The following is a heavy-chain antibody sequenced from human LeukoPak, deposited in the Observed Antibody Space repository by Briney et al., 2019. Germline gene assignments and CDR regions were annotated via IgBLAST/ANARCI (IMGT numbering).Heavy chain of an antibody. J-gene: IGHJ4*02. CDR3: ARGLNYYDSSGYHYFDY. D-gene: IGHD3-22*01. V-gene: IGHV1-18*01. CDR2: ISAYNGNT. Sequence: GASVKVSCRASGYTFTSYGISWVRQAPGQGLEWMGWISAYNGNTNYAQKLQGRVTMTTDTSTSTAYMELRSLRSDDTAVYYCARGLNYYDSSGYHYFDYWGQGTLVTVSS. CDR1: GYTFTSYG.